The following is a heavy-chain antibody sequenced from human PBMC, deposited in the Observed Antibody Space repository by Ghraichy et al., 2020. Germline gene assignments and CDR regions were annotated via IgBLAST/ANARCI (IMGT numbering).Heavy chain of an antibody. Sequence: GGSLRLSCAASGFTFSSHAVSWVRQAPGKGLEWVSSISDGGGETHYADSVKGRFTISRDNSKNTLYLQMNSLRGEDTAVYYCARRERWLLLGYYYYGLDVWGQGTTVTVSS. CDR2: ISDGGGET. V-gene: IGHV3-23*01. J-gene: IGHJ6*02. D-gene: IGHD6-19*01. CDR3: ARRERWLLLGYYYYGLDV. CDR1: GFTFSSHA.